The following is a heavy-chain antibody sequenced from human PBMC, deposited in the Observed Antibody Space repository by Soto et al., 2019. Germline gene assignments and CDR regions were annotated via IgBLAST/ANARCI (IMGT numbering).Heavy chain of an antibody. CDR2: VIPILGQA. CDR3: ARVGGIGAPPGTDY. J-gene: IGHJ4*02. V-gene: IGHV1-69*01. D-gene: IGHD6-6*01. CDR1: GGIFSSYA. Sequence: QVHLVQSGAEVKKPGSSVKVSCKASGGIFSSYAINWLRQAPGQGLEWMGAVIPILGQAYYAQDLHDRVSITADESTRTAYMERSSLRSEDTAVYCCARVGGIGAPPGTDYWGQGTLVTVSS.